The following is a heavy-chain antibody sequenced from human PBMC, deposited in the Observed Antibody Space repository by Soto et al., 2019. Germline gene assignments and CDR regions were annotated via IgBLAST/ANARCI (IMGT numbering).Heavy chain of an antibody. V-gene: IGHV1-69*06. J-gene: IGHJ6*02. D-gene: IGHD3-3*01. Sequence: SVKVSCKASGGTFSSYAISWVRQAPGQGLEWMGGIIPIFGTANYAQKFQGRVTITADKSTSTAYMELSSLRSEDTAVYYCAGRVVIIGDYYYYGMDVWGQGTTVTVSS. CDR3: AGRVVIIGDYYYYGMDV. CDR1: GGTFSSYA. CDR2: IIPIFGTA.